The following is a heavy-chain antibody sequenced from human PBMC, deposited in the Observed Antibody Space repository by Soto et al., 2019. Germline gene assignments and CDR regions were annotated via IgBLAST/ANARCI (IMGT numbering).Heavy chain of an antibody. CDR3: ARWFTYGNFDYFDY. Sequence: GGSLRLSCAASGFTFSSYWMYWFRQAPGKGLVWVSRLDSGGSSTTYADSVKGRFTISRDNAKNTLYLQMNGLRAEDTALYYCARWFTYGNFDYFDYWGPGTQVTVS. V-gene: IGHV3-74*01. CDR2: LDSGGSST. J-gene: IGHJ4*02. D-gene: IGHD3-10*01. CDR1: GFTFSSYW.